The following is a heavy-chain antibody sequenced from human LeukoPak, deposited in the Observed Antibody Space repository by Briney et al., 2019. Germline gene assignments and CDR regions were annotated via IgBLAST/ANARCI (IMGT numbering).Heavy chain of an antibody. CDR2: ISYDGSNK. J-gene: IGHJ4*02. V-gene: IGHV3-30*04. D-gene: IGHD4-17*01. CDR1: GFTFSSYA. Sequence: PGGSLRLSCAASGFTFSSYAMHWVRQAPGKGLEWVAVISYDGSNKYYADSVKGRFTISRDNAKNSLYLQMNSLRAEDTAIYYCTKGMGFLTAVDYWGQGTLVTVSS. CDR3: TKGMGFLTAVDY.